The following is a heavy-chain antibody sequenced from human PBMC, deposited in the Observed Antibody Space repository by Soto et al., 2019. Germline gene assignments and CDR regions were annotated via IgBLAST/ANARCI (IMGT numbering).Heavy chain of an antibody. V-gene: IGHV3-23*01. D-gene: IGHD5-12*01. CDR2: INAGGGST. CDR3: AILGGYGGFDYVVT. J-gene: IGHJ5*02. Sequence: GGSLRLSCAASGLTFSSYAMGWVRQAPGKGLEWVSSINAGGGSTYTADSVKGRFTISRDNPKNTLYLQMNSLRGEDTALYYCAILGGYGGFDYVVTWGQGTLVTVSS. CDR1: GLTFSSYA.